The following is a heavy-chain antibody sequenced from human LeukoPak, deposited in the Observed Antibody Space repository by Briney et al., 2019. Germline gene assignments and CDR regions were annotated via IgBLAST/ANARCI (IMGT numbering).Heavy chain of an antibody. J-gene: IGHJ3*02. Sequence: GRSLRLSCAASGFTFSTYGMHWVRQAPRKGLEGVAVISYDVSNKHYADSVKGLFTISRDNSKNTLYLQMNSQRAEDTAVYYCANEYLIWFGDFDAFDIWGQGPMVTVSS. CDR2: ISYDVSNK. CDR3: ANEYLIWFGDFDAFDI. CDR1: GFTFSTYG. D-gene: IGHD3-10*01. V-gene: IGHV3-30*18.